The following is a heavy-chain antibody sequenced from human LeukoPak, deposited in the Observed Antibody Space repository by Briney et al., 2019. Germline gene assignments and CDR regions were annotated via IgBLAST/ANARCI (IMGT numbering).Heavy chain of an antibody. CDR3: ARYDMIVVPDAFDI. Sequence: GGSLRLSCAASGFTVSSNFMSWVRQAPGKGLEWVSVIYSGGSTYYADSVKGRFTISRDNSKNTLYLQMNSLRAEDTAVYYCARYDMIVVPDAFDIWGQGTMVTVSS. V-gene: IGHV3-66*01. J-gene: IGHJ3*02. CDR1: GFTVSSNF. D-gene: IGHD3-22*01. CDR2: IYSGGST.